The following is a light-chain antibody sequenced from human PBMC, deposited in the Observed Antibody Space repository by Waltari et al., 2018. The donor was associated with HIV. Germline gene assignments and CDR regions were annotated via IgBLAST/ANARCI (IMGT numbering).Light chain of an antibody. CDR3: QAWDSSPPVL. CDR2: EDN. V-gene: IGLV3-1*01. Sequence: SYDLTQPPSLSVSPGHAAIITCSGDPSGRNYFCWYMQKPGQSPFLVIYEDNKRPSGIPERFSGSNSGHTATLTISGTQPTDEADYYCQAWDSSPPVLFGGGTKLTV. J-gene: IGLJ2*01. CDR1: PSGRNY.